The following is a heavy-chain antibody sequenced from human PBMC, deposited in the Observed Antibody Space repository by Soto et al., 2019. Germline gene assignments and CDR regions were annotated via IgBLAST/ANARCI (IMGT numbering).Heavy chain of an antibody. CDR2: IYYSGST. Sequence: PSETLSLTCTVSGGSISSYYWSWIRQPPGKGLEWIGYIYYSGSTNYNPPLKSRVTISVDTSKNQFSLKLSSVTAADTALYYCAREVPGPYGSGSYDYWGQGTLVTVSS. CDR1: GGSISSYY. CDR3: AREVPGPYGSGSYDY. D-gene: IGHD3-10*01. J-gene: IGHJ4*02. V-gene: IGHV4-59*12.